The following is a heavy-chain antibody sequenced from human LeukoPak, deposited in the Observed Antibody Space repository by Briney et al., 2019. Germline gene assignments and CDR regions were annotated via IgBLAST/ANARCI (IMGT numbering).Heavy chain of an antibody. Sequence: SETLSLTCTVSGGSISSYYWSWIRQPPGKGLEWIGYIYYSGSTNYNPSLKSRVTISVDTSKNQFSLKLSSVTAADTAVYYCAGTVDTAMVDYWGQGTLVTFSS. CDR2: IYYSGST. D-gene: IGHD5-18*01. V-gene: IGHV4-59*08. J-gene: IGHJ4*02. CDR3: AGTVDTAMVDY. CDR1: GGSISSYY.